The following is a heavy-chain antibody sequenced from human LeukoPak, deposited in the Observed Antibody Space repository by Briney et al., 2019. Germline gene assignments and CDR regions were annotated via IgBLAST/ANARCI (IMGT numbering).Heavy chain of an antibody. V-gene: IGHV3-11*05. CDR1: GFPFSDYY. CDR2: ISTTSDYT. J-gene: IGHJ4*02. CDR3: ARAPNTFTLDY. D-gene: IGHD2/OR15-2a*01. Sequence: PGRSLRLSCAASGFPFSDYYMTWIRQAPGRGLEWVSYISTTSDYTNYADPVKGRFTISRDNAKNSLFLQMNSLRAEDTAVYYCARAPNTFTLDYWGQGTLVAVSS.